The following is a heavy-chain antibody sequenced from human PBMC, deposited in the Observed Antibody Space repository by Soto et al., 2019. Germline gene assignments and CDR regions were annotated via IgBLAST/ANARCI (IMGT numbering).Heavy chain of an antibody. CDR2: IYYSGST. J-gene: IGHJ6*02. CDR3: AREGWSYYYYYGMDV. CDR1: GGSVSSGSYY. D-gene: IGHD6-19*01. V-gene: IGHV4-61*01. Sequence: PSETLSLTCTVSGGSVSSGSYYWSWIRQPPGKGLEWIGYIYYSGSTNYNPSLKSRVTISVDTSKNQFSLKLSSVTAADTAVYYCAREGWSYYYYYGMDVWGQGTTVTVSS.